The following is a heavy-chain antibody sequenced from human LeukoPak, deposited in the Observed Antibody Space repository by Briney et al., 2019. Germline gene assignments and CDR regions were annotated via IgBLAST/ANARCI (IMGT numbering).Heavy chain of an antibody. CDR2: IYYSGST. D-gene: IGHD2-2*01. CDR1: GGSISSGGYS. V-gene: IGHV4-61*08. Sequence: SQTLSLTCAVSGGSISSGGYSWSWIRQPPGKGLEWIGYIYYSGSTNYNPSLKSRVTISVDTSKNQFSLKLSSVTAADTAVYYCAGTKTVGGDYWGQGTLVTVSS. J-gene: IGHJ4*02. CDR3: AGTKTVGGDY.